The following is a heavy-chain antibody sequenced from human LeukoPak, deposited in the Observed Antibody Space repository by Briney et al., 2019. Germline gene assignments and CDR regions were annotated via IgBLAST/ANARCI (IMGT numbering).Heavy chain of an antibody. D-gene: IGHD6-13*01. CDR2: ISSGGGV. CDR3: ARAPFGSNWYFDY. CDR1: GFTVSSTY. V-gene: IGHV3-53*01. Sequence: GGSLRLSCAASGFTVSSTYMSWVRQAPGRGLEWVSVISSGGGVYYADSVQGRFTISRDNSKNTLYLQMNNLRAEDTAVYYCARAPFGSNWYFDYWGQGTLVTVSS. J-gene: IGHJ4*02.